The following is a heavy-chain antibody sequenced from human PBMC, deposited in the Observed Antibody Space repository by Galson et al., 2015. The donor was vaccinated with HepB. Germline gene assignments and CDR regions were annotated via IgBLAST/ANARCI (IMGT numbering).Heavy chain of an antibody. CDR1: GYTFTSYA. Sequence: SVKVSCKASGYTFTSYAMHWVRQAPGQRLEWMGWINAGNGNTKYSQKFQGRVTITRDTSASTAYMELSSLRSEDTAVYYCARGFYAHSSSWYSASYGMDVWGQGTTVTVSS. D-gene: IGHD6-13*01. J-gene: IGHJ6*02. CDR2: INAGNGNT. V-gene: IGHV1-3*01. CDR3: ARGFYAHSSSWYSASYGMDV.